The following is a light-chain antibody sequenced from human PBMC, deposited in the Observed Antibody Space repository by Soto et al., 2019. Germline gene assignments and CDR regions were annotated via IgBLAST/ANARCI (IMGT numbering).Light chain of an antibody. CDR1: QSVSSY. J-gene: IGKJ4*01. CDR3: QQRSNRLT. Sequence: EIVLTQSPATLSLSPGERATLSCRASQSVSSYLAWYQQKPGQAPRLLIYDASNRATGIPARFSGSGSGTDFTLNIISLEPEDFAVYYCQQRSNRLTFGGGTKVEIK. CDR2: DAS. V-gene: IGKV3-11*01.